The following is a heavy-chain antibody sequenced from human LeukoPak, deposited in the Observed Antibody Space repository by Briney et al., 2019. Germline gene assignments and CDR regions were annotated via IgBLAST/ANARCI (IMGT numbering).Heavy chain of an antibody. V-gene: IGHV3-74*01. CDR1: GFSFSGHW. CDR2: ISPTGSTT. J-gene: IGHJ4*02. Sequence: GGSPRLSCIASGFSFSGHWMHWARQLPGKGLVWVSRISPTGSTTSYADSVKGRFTVSRDNAKNTLYLQVNNLRAEDTAVYYCARGPNSNWSGLDFWGQGTLLTVSS. CDR3: ARGPNSNWSGLDF. D-gene: IGHD6-6*01.